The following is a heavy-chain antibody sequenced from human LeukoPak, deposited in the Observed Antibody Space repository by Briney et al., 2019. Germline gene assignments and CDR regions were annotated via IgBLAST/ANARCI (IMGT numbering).Heavy chain of an antibody. J-gene: IGHJ5*02. V-gene: IGHV4-34*01. Sequence: SETLSLTCAVYGGSFSGYYWSWIRQPPGKGLEWIGEINHSGSTNYNPSLKSRVTISVDTSKNQFSLKLSSVTAADTAVYYCAGGRPILTGNGDWFDPWGQGTLVTVSS. CDR1: GGSFSGYY. CDR3: AGGRPILTGNGDWFDP. CDR2: INHSGST. D-gene: IGHD3-9*01.